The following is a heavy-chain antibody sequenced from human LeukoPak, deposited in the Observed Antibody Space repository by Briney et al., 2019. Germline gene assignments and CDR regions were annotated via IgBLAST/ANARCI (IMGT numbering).Heavy chain of an antibody. CDR2: IHGGGST. CDR3: ARGYCSRSSCYDYFDY. Sequence: TGGSLRLSCVASGFTVSSNHMSWVRQAPGKGLEWVSVIHGGGSTYYADSVKGRFTISRDNPKNTLYLQMNSLRAEDTAVYYCARGYCSRSSCYDYFDYWGQGTLVTVSS. V-gene: IGHV3-53*01. D-gene: IGHD2-2*01. CDR1: GFTVSSNH. J-gene: IGHJ4*02.